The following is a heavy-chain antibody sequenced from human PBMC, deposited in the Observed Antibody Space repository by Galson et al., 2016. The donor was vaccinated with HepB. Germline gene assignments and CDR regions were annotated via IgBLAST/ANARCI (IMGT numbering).Heavy chain of an antibody. Sequence: SLRLSCAASTFTFSSFAMSWVRQAPGKGLEWVSSIGHSGGYIYYADSVKGRFTISRDNSRNTLSLQMDSLRAEDSAIYYCAKGNIVQVPAAPYAWGQGALVTVSS. CDR2: IGHSGGYI. D-gene: IGHD2-2*01. V-gene: IGHV3-23*01. CDR3: AKGNIVQVPAAPYA. CDR1: TFTFSSFA. J-gene: IGHJ5*02.